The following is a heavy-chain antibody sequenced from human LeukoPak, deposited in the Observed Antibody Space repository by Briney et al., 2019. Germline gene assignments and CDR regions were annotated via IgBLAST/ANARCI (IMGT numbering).Heavy chain of an antibody. CDR2: ITGSGGNT. CDR3: AKWGDYDVLTGYYVSDY. Sequence: GASLRLSCVASGFSFSNYAMSWVRQAPGKGLEWVSAITGSGGNTYYADSVKGRFTICRDNSNNTVFLQMNSLRDEHTAVYYCAKWGDYDVLTGYYVSDYWVQGTLVTVSS. J-gene: IGHJ4*02. D-gene: IGHD3-9*01. V-gene: IGHV3-23*01. CDR1: GFSFSNYA.